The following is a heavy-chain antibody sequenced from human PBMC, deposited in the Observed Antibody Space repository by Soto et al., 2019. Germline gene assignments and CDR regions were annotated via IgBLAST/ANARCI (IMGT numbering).Heavy chain of an antibody. Sequence: QVQLVESGGGVVQPGRSLRLSCAASGFTFSSYAMHWVRQSPGKGLEWVAVISYAGSNKYYADSVKGRFTISRDNSKNPLYLQMNSLRAEDTAVYYCAREVGATQGYWGQVTLVTVSS. V-gene: IGHV3-30-3*01. D-gene: IGHD1-26*01. CDR3: AREVGATQGY. J-gene: IGHJ4*02. CDR2: ISYAGSNK. CDR1: GFTFSSYA.